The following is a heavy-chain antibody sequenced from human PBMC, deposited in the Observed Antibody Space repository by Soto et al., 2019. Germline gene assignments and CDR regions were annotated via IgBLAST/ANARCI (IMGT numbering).Heavy chain of an antibody. V-gene: IGHV1-69*01. CDR2: IIPIFGTA. Sequence: QVQLVQSGAEVKKPGASVKVSCKASGGTFSSYAISWVRQAPGQGLEWMGGIIPIFGTANYAQKFQGRVTITADESTSTAYMALSSLKSEDTAVSYCAWRGGYDSTIADYWGQGTLVTLSS. CDR1: GGTFSSYA. D-gene: IGHD3-22*01. J-gene: IGHJ4*02. CDR3: AWRGGYDSTIADY.